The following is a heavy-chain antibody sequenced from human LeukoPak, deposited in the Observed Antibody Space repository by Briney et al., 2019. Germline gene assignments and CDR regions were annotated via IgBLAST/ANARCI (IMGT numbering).Heavy chain of an antibody. Sequence: GGSLRLSCAASGFSVNSNYMSCVRQAPGKGLEWVSVIYNAGTTLYADSVKGRFTISRDKSQNTLYLQMNSLTAEDTAMYYCVTSFPSSGNNYFDYWGQGTLVTVSS. D-gene: IGHD3-22*01. J-gene: IGHJ4*02. CDR1: GFSVNSNY. CDR3: VTSFPSSGNNYFDY. V-gene: IGHV3-53*01. CDR2: IYNAGTT.